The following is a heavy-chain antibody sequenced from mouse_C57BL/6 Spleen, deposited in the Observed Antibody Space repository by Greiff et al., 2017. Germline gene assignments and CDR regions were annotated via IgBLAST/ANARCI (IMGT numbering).Heavy chain of an antibody. Sequence: VQLQQPGAELVRPGTSVKLSCKASGYTFTRYWMHWVKQRPGQGLEWIGVIDPSDSYTNYNQKFKGKATLTVDTSSSTAYMQRSSLTSEDSAVYYCATTGYFDYWGQGTTLTVSS. V-gene: IGHV1-59*01. CDR3: ATTGYFDY. CDR2: IDPSDSYT. J-gene: IGHJ2*01. D-gene: IGHD4-1*01. CDR1: GYTFTRYW.